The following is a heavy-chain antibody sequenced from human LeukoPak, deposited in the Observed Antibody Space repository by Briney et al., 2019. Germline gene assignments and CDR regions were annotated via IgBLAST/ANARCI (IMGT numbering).Heavy chain of an antibody. CDR2: ISYDGSNK. J-gene: IGHJ5*02. V-gene: IGHV3-30*18. CDR1: GFTFSNYG. Sequence: GGSLRLSCAVSGFTFSNYGMQWVRQAPGKRLEWVAVISYDGSNKYYADSVKGRFTISRENSKNTLYLQMNSLRAEDTAVYYCAKAGGRLLTPFDPWGQGTLVTVSS. D-gene: IGHD1-26*01. CDR3: AKAGGRLLTPFDP.